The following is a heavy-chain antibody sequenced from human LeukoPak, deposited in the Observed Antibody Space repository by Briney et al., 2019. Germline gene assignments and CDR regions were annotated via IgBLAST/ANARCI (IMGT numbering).Heavy chain of an antibody. CDR1: GGSISSNSYY. Sequence: SETLSLTCTVSGGSISSNSYYWGWIRKPPGKGLEWIGTIFHSGSTDYNPSLKSRVTISVDTSKNQFSLKLSSVTAADTAVYYCARRAAGGWYYFDYWGQGTQVTVSS. V-gene: IGHV4-39*07. CDR2: IFHSGST. J-gene: IGHJ4*02. D-gene: IGHD6-19*01. CDR3: ARRAAGGWYYFDY.